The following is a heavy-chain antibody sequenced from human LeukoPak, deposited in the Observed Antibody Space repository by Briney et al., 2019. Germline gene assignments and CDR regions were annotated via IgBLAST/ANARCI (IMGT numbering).Heavy chain of an antibody. J-gene: IGHJ4*02. CDR2: ISSNGGST. Sequence: GGSLRLSCAASGFTFSSYAMHWVRQAPGKGLEYVSAISSNGGSTYYANSVKGRFTISRDNSKNTLHLQMGSLRAEDMAVYYCARAPAYSSGWYYFDYWGQGTLVTVSS. CDR1: GFTFSSYA. D-gene: IGHD6-19*01. CDR3: ARAPAYSSGWYYFDY. V-gene: IGHV3-64*01.